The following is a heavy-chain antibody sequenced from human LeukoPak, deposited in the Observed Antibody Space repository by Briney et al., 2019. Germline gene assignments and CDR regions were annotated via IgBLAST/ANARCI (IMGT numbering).Heavy chain of an antibody. J-gene: IGHJ5*02. CDR3: ASPGPAYSSGWYWFDP. CDR1: GGTFSSYA. D-gene: IGHD6-19*01. Sequence: ASVKVSCKXSGGTFSSYAISWVRQAPGQGLEWMGGIIPIFGTANYAQKFQGRVTITTDESTSTAYMELSSLRSEDTAVYYCASPGPAYSSGWYWFDPWGQGTLVTVSS. CDR2: IIPIFGTA. V-gene: IGHV1-69*05.